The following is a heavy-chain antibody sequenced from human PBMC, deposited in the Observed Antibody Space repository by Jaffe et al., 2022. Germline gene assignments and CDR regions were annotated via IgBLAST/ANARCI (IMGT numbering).Heavy chain of an antibody. J-gene: IGHJ4*02. Sequence: EVQLLESGGGLVQPGGSLRLSCAASGFTFSSYAMSWVRQAPGKGLEWVSAISGSGGSTYYADSVKGRFTISRDNSKNTLYLQMNSLRAEDTAVYYCAKAPRRSYCSGGSCYPGRLIWGQGTLVTVSS. CDR2: ISGSGGST. CDR3: AKAPRRSYCSGGSCYPGRLI. V-gene: IGHV3-23*01. CDR1: GFTFSSYA. D-gene: IGHD2-15*01.